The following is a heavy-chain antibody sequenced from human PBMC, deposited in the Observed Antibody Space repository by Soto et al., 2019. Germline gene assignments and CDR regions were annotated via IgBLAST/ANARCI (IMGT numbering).Heavy chain of an antibody. CDR1: GFTLSSYS. V-gene: IGHV3-30-3*01. CDR3: AKVSRPSRISTPDFDY. Sequence: QVQLVESGGGVVQPGTSLRLSCAASGFTLSSYSIHWVRQAPGKWLDWVAVISYDGNTQFYGDSVKGRFIVSRDNSRNTLYLQMNNLRAEDTAVYYCAKVSRPSRISTPDFDYWGQGTLVTVSS. CDR2: ISYDGNTQ. J-gene: IGHJ4*02.